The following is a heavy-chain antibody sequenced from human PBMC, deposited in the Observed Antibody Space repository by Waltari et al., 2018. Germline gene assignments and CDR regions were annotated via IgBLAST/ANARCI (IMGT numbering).Heavy chain of an antibody. Sequence: QLQLQESGPGLVKPSETLSLTCTVSGGSISSSSYYWGWIRQPPGKGLEWIGSIYYSGSTYYNPSLKSRVTISVDTSKNQFSLKRSSVTAADTAVYYCARRCSGGSCYFDYFDYWGQGTLVTVSS. CDR1: GGSISSSSYY. D-gene: IGHD2-15*01. CDR2: IYYSGST. V-gene: IGHV4-39*01. CDR3: ARRCSGGSCYFDYFDY. J-gene: IGHJ4*02.